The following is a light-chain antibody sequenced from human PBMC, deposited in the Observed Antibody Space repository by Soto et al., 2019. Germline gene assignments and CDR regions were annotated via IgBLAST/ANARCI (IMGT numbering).Light chain of an antibody. CDR2: DAS. CDR1: QSVITY. V-gene: IGKV3-11*01. CDR3: QQRYNWPPIT. Sequence: EIVLTQSPATLSLSPGERATLSCTASQSVITYLAWYQQKPGQAPRLLIYDASNRATGIPARFSGSGSGTDFTLNISSLEPEDFAVYYCQQRYNWPPITFGQGTRLEIK. J-gene: IGKJ5*01.